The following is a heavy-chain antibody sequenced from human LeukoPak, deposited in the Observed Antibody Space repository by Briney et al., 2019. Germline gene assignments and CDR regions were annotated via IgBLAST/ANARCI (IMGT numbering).Heavy chain of an antibody. J-gene: IGHJ3*02. Sequence: GGSLRLSCSASGFTFNSYAMHWVRQAPGKGLEYVSAISSNGGSTYYADSVKGRFTFSRDNSKNTLYLQMSSLRAEDTAVYYCVKDLIPVAGTGAFDIWGQGTMVTVSS. V-gene: IGHV3-64D*06. CDR2: ISSNGGST. D-gene: IGHD6-19*01. CDR1: GFTFNSYA. CDR3: VKDLIPVAGTGAFDI.